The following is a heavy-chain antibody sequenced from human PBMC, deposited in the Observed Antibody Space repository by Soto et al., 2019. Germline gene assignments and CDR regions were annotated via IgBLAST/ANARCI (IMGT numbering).Heavy chain of an antibody. D-gene: IGHD6-13*01. J-gene: IGHJ4*02. CDR3: ARETSTGYSSSRIFDY. Sequence: QVQLQESGPGLVKPSQTLSLTCTVSGGSISSGGYYWSWIRQHPGKGLEWIGYIYYSGSTYYNPSPKSRVTISVDTSKNQFSLKLSSVTAADTAVYYCARETSTGYSSSRIFDYWGQGTLVTVSS. V-gene: IGHV4-31*03. CDR1: GGSISSGGYY. CDR2: IYYSGST.